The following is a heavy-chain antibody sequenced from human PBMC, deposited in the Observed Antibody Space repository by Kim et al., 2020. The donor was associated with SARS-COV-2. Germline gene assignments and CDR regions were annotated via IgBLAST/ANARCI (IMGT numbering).Heavy chain of an antibody. CDR3: ASEGAP. V-gene: IGHV3-21*01. Sequence: SSSSYKYYADSVKGRFTISRDNAKNSLYLQMNSLRAEDTAVYYCASEGAPWGQGTLVTVSS. J-gene: IGHJ5*02. CDR2: SSSSYK.